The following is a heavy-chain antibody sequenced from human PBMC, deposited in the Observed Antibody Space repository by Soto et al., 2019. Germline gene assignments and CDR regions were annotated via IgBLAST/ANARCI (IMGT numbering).Heavy chain of an antibody. CDR1: GFTLTSAD. V-gene: IGHV1-58*01. J-gene: IGHJ4*02. Sequence: QMQLMQSGPEVKKPGTSVKVSCKASGFTLTSADVQWVRQTRGQRLGWIGWIVGGSGSTNYAQQFQGRLAITRDMSTSTVYMELSSLRSEDTAVYYCAADWSNRPFDFWGQGTLVTVSS. D-gene: IGHD3-3*01. CDR3: AADWSNRPFDF. CDR2: IVGGSGST.